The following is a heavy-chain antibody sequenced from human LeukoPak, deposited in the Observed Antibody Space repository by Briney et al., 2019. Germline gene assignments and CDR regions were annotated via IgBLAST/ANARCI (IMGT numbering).Heavy chain of an antibody. V-gene: IGHV1-3*01. CDR2: INAGNGDT. CDR1: GYTFTNYA. Sequence: ASVKVSCKASGYTFTNYAMQWVRQAPGQRLEWMGWINAGNGDTRFSQNFQGRVTFTRDTSASTAYMELSSLRSEDTAVYFCARGIWVGHSMAYCFDYWGQGTLVTVSS. CDR3: ARGIWVGHSMAYCFDY. J-gene: IGHJ4*02. D-gene: IGHD5-12*01.